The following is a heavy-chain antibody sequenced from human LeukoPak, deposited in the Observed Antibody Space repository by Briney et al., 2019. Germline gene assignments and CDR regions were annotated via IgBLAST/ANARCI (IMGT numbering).Heavy chain of an antibody. V-gene: IGHV5-51*01. Sequence: GESLKISCKGSGYSFTSHWIGWVRQMPGKGVEWMGINYPGDSDTRYSPSCQGQVTISADKSISTAFLQWSSLKASDTAMYYCARRAPYSSGWLPFDYWGQGTLATVSS. CDR2: NYPGDSDT. J-gene: IGHJ4*02. D-gene: IGHD6-19*01. CDR3: ARRAPYSSGWLPFDY. CDR1: GYSFTSHW.